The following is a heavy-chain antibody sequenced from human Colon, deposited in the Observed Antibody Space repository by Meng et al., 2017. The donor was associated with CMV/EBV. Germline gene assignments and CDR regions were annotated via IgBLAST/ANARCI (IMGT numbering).Heavy chain of an antibody. CDR3: ARERSYEWEPHYYYYGMDV. CDR2: ISYDGSNK. V-gene: IGHV3-30*04. D-gene: IGHD1-26*01. CDR1: GFTFSSYA. Sequence: GESLKISCAASGFTFSSYAMHWVRQAPGKGLEWVAVISYDGSNKYYADSVKGRFTISRDNSKNTLYLQMNSLRAEDTAVYYCARERSYEWEPHYYYYGMDVWGQGTTVTVSS. J-gene: IGHJ6*02.